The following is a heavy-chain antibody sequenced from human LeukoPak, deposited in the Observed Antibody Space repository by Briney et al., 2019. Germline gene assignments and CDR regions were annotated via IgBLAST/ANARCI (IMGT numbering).Heavy chain of an antibody. CDR1: GFTFSNYW. V-gene: IGHV3-7*04. CDR2: IKPDGSEK. CDR3: ARGDFWSGDYTDAFDV. J-gene: IGHJ3*01. Sequence: GGSLRLSCAASGFTFSNYWMSWVRQAPGKGLEWVANIKPDGSEKYCVDSVKGRFSISRDNVRNVLYLQMNNLRAGDTALYYCARGDFWSGDYTDAFDVWGQGTMVTVSS. D-gene: IGHD3-3*01.